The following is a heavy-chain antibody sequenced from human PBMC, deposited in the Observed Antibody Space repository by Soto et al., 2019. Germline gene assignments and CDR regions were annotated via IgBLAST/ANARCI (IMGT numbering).Heavy chain of an antibody. CDR2: MSSDGSKI. CDR1: GFDFTYYA. V-gene: IGHV3-30*18. Sequence: QVQLVESGGGAVQPGESLRLSCVASGFDFTYYAMHWVRQAPGKGLESVAVMSSDGSKIHHTDSVKGRFTISRDNSKNTLYLQMNSLRKEDTAVYFCAKAEGVGGTLGLFDYWGQGTVVSVSS. CDR3: AKAEGVGGTLGLFDY. D-gene: IGHD1-26*01. J-gene: IGHJ4*02.